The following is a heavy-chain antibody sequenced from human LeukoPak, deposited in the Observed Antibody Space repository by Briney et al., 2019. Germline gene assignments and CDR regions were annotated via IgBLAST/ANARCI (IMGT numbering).Heavy chain of an antibody. CDR3: ARQGYDIVVVPAAYYYYYYMDV. V-gene: IGHV4-30-4*01. D-gene: IGHD2-2*01. Sequence: PSQTLSLTCTVSGSSISSGDYYWSWIRQPPGTGLEWIGYIYYSGSTYYNPSLKSRVTISVDTSKNQFSLKLSSVTAADTAVYYCARQGYDIVVVPAAYYYYYYMDVWGKGTTVTVSS. CDR1: GSSISSGDYY. CDR2: IYYSGST. J-gene: IGHJ6*03.